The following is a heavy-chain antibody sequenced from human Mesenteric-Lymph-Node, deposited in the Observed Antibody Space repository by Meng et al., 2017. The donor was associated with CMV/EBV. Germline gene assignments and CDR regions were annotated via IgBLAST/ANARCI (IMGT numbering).Heavy chain of an antibody. CDR2: VSRNGDIE. Sequence: SGFTFYDYIIHWVRQAPGKGLEWVATVSRNGDIEYYAESVKGRFTVSKDNRRNTLYLQMNSLRADDTAVYYCACLYSTSSAYGAFGYWGQGTLVTVSS. D-gene: IGHD6-6*01. J-gene: IGHJ4*02. CDR3: ACLYSTSSAYGAFGY. CDR1: GFTFYDYI. V-gene: IGHV3-30-3*01.